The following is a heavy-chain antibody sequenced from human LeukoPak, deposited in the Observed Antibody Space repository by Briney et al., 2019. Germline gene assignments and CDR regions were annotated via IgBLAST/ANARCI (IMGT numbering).Heavy chain of an antibody. D-gene: IGHD4-17*01. CDR1: GGSISSSNYY. Sequence: PSEALSLPCSASGGSISSSNYYWGWIRQPPGKGPEWIGGIYYSGSTYYNPSLKSRVTISVDTSKNQFSLKLSSVTAADTAVYYCATAGSTGTTKDAFDIWGQGTMVTVSS. CDR3: ATAGSTGTTKDAFDI. CDR2: IYYSGST. J-gene: IGHJ3*02. V-gene: IGHV4-39*07.